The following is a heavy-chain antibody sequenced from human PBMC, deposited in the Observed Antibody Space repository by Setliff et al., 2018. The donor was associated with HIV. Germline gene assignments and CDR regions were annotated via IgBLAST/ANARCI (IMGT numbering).Heavy chain of an antibody. CDR3: AKVGRCVGTTCPRWFDP. D-gene: IGHD2-21*01. J-gene: IGHJ5*02. V-gene: IGHV1-2*07. CDR1: GGSLTGSF. Sequence: GASVKVSCKASGGSLTGSFIHWARQAPGQGLEWMGWINPVTGGINYAHMFQGRVTMTRDTSIRTSYMELSSLTSDDTATYYCAKVGRCVGTTCPRWFDPWGQGTLVTVSS. CDR2: INPVTGGI.